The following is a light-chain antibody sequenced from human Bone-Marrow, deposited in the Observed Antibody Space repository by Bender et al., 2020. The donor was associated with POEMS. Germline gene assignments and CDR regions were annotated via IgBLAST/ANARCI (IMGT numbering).Light chain of an antibody. J-gene: IGLJ2*01. CDR1: SSDIGNYNL. CDR3: TSYTSRSTVI. V-gene: IGLV2-14*02. Sequence: QSALTQPASVSGSPGQSITISCTGTSSDIGNYNLVSWYQQYPGKVPRLMIYEGVKRPSGVSNRFSGSKSGTSASLTISGLQPEDEADYYCTSYTSRSTVIFGGGTKVTVL. CDR2: EGV.